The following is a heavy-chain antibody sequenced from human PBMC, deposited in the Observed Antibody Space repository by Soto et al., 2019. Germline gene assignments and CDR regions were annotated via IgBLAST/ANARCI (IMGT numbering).Heavy chain of an antibody. Sequence: ASVKVSCKASGYTFTSYAMHWVRQAPGQRLEWMGWINAGNGNTKYSQKFQGRVTITRDTSASTAYMELSSLRSEDTAVYYCARPFDISYYTNWFDPWGQGTLVIVS. J-gene: IGHJ5*02. D-gene: IGHD3-9*01. CDR2: INAGNGNT. V-gene: IGHV1-3*01. CDR1: GYTFTSYA. CDR3: ARPFDISYYTNWFDP.